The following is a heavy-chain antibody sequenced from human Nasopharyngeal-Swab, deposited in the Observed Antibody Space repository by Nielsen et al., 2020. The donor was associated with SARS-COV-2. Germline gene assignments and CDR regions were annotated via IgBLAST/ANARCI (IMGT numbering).Heavy chain of an antibody. CDR1: GGTFSSYA. CDR3: ARGGLNYGDYPYDY. D-gene: IGHD4-17*01. V-gene: IGHV1-69*01. J-gene: IGHJ4*02. Sequence: SVKVPGKASGGTFSSYAIIWVRQAPGLGLEWMRGIIPIYGTANSAQKFQGRVTITADESTSTAYMELSSLRSEDTAVYYCARGGLNYGDYPYDYWGQGTLVTVSS. CDR2: IIPIYGTA.